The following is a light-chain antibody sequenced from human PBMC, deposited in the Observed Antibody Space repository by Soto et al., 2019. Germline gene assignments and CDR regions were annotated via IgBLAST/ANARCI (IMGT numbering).Light chain of an antibody. V-gene: IGLV2-14*01. CDR2: EVS. J-gene: IGLJ2*01. CDR1: SSDVGGYDY. CDR3: SSYTTRTTPI. Sequence: QSALTQPASVSESPGQSITISCTGTSSDVGGYDYVSWYQQHPGRAPKLMIYEVSHRPSGISNRFSGSKSGNTASLTISGLQAEYEADYYCSSYTTRTTPIFGGGTKLTV.